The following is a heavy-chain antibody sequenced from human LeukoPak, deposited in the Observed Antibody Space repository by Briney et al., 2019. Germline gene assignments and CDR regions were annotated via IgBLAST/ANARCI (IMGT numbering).Heavy chain of an antibody. V-gene: IGHV4-59*01. CDR2: IYYSGST. CDR1: GGSISSYY. D-gene: IGHD4-17*01. CDR3: AREGPLNGDQSHTSFDY. J-gene: IGHJ4*02. Sequence: PSETLSLTCTVSGGSISSYYWSWIRQPPGKGLEWIGYIYYSGSTNSNPSLKSRVTILVDTSKNQFSLKLSSVTTADTAVYYCAREGPLNGDQSHTSFDYWGQGALVTVSS.